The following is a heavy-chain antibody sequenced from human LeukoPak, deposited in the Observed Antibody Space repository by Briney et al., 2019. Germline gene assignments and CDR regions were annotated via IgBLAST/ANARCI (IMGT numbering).Heavy chain of an antibody. CDR2: ISSGGSNK. D-gene: IGHD4-17*01. CDR3: ARDLYGDYYFDY. J-gene: IGHJ4*02. V-gene: IGHV3-30*03. CDR1: GFTFSSYG. Sequence: PGRSLRLSCAASGFTFSSYGMHWVRQAPGKGLEWVAAISSGGSNKYYAESVKGRFTSSRDNFKNTLDLQMNSLRAEDTAMYYCARDLYGDYYFDYWGQGTLVTVSS.